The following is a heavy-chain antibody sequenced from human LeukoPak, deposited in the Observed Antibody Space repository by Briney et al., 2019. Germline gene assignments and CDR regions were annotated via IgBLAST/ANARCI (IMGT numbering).Heavy chain of an antibody. J-gene: IGHJ3*02. D-gene: IGHD3-22*01. CDR3: ARGGYDSSGYYAPETTWAFDI. CDR2: INSDGSST. V-gene: IGHV3-74*01. CDR1: GFTFSSYW. Sequence: PTGGSLRLSCAASGFTFSSYWMHWVRQAPGKGLVWVSRINSDGSSTSYADSVKGRFTISRDNAKNTLYLQMNSLRAEDTAVYYCARGGYDSSGYYAPETTWAFDIWGQGTMVTVSS.